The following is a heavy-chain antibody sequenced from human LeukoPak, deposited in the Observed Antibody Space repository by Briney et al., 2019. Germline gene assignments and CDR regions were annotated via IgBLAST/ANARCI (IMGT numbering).Heavy chain of an antibody. CDR1: GFTFSSYW. Sequence: GGSLRFSCAASGFTFSSYWMSWVRQAPGKGLEWVANIKQDGSEKYYVDSVKGRFTISRDNAKNSLYLQMNSLRAEDTAVYYCARDLYDLTDRYSSGWYGLYWGQGTLVTVSS. CDR3: ARDLYDLTDRYSSGWYGLY. CDR2: IKQDGSEK. J-gene: IGHJ4*02. D-gene: IGHD6-19*01. V-gene: IGHV3-7*01.